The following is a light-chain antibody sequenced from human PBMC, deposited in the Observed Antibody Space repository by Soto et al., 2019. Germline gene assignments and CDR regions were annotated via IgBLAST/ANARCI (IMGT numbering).Light chain of an antibody. CDR2: EDI. J-gene: IGLJ2*01. CDR1: SNDVGRYNL. Sequence: QSALTQPASVSGSPGQSITIACTGNSNDVGRYNLVSWYQQHPGKAPKLIIYEDIERPSGVSNRFSGAKSGNTASLTISGLQTEDEADYYCCSYAGGTSVVFGGGTKLTVL. V-gene: IGLV2-23*01. CDR3: CSYAGGTSVV.